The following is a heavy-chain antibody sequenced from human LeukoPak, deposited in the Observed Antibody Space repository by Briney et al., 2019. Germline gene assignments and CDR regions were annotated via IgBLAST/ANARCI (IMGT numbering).Heavy chain of an antibody. J-gene: IGHJ6*02. V-gene: IGHV1-18*01. CDR2: ISGYNGKT. Sequence: GASVKVSCKTSGYTFSNYGVSWVRQAPGQGLEWMGWISGYNGKTDSAQKVQGRVTTTTDTSTSTAYMELRSLRSDDTAVYYCARTGGHSDLYYYYAMDVWGQGTTVTVSS. D-gene: IGHD4-23*01. CDR1: GYTFSNYG. CDR3: ARTGGHSDLYYYYAMDV.